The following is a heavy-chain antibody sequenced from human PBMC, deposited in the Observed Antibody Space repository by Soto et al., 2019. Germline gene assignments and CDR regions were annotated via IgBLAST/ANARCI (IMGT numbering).Heavy chain of an antibody. V-gene: IGHV4-59*01. Sequence: XATLSLTFTVSGGSMSSYYWTWLRQSPGRGLEWIGYISYSGSTYYNPSLKSRVTISADTSKNQFSLRMNSMIAADTAVYYCARADPDASVGYWGQGTLVTVSS. D-gene: IGHD2-15*01. CDR3: ARADPDASVGY. CDR1: GGSMSSYY. CDR2: ISYSGST. J-gene: IGHJ4*02.